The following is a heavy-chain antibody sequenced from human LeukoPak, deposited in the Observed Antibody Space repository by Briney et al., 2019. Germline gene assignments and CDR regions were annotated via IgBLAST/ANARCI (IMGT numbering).Heavy chain of an antibody. CDR1: GFTFSSYW. D-gene: IGHD3-10*01. CDR3: ARDRAYGLDV. CDR2: IKSDGST. V-gene: IGHV3-74*01. J-gene: IGHJ6*02. Sequence: GGSLRLSCAASGFTFSSYWMHWVRQAPGKGLVWVSCIKSDGSTSYADSVKGRFTISRDNAKNTLDLEMNSLRAEDTAMYYCARDRAYGLDVWGQGTTVTVSS.